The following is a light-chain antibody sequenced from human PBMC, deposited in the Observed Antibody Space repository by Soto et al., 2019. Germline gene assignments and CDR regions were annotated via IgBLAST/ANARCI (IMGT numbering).Light chain of an antibody. J-gene: IGLJ2*01. CDR1: SSNIGNNY. CDR2: ENN. V-gene: IGLV1-51*02. Sequence: QSVLTQPPSVSAAPGQKVTISCTGSSSNIGNNYVSWYQQLQGTAPNLLIYENNKRPSAIPDRFSGSKSGTSATLVITGRQTGDEADYYCGTWDSSLSAVVFGGGTKLTVL. CDR3: GTWDSSLSAVV.